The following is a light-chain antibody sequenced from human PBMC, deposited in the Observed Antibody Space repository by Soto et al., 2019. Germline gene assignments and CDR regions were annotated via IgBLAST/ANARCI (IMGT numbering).Light chain of an antibody. J-gene: IGKJ4*01. CDR1: QSVSSSY. V-gene: IGKV3-20*01. Sequence: VLTQSPGILSLSPGERATLSCRASQSVSSSYLAWYQQKLGQAPRLLIYGASSRATGIPDRFSGSGSGTDFTLTISRLEPEDFAVYYCQQYGSSPLTFGGGTKVDI. CDR2: GAS. CDR3: QQYGSSPLT.